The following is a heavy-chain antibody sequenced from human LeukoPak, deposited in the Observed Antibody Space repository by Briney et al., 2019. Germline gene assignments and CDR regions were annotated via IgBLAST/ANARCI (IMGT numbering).Heavy chain of an antibody. CDR1: GFTFTNAW. CDR3: TAGAGWFDP. CDR2: IKGKTEGGTT. Sequence: GGSLRLSCVASGFTFTNAWMSWVRQAPGKGLEWVGLIKGKTEGGTTDYAAPVKGRFTISRDDSRNTLYLQMNTLKTVDTAVYYCTAGAGWFDPWGQGTLVTVSS. J-gene: IGHJ5*02. V-gene: IGHV3-15*01.